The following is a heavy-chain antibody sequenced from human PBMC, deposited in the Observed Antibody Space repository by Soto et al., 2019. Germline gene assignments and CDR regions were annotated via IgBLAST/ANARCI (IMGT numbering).Heavy chain of an antibody. Sequence: GGSLRLSCAASGFTFSSYSMNWVRQAPGKGLEWVSSISSSSSYIYYADSVKGRFTISRDNAKNSLYLQMNSLRAEDTAVYYCARDRADSVLMVYAIRDGAIDYWGQGTLVTVSS. CDR1: GFTFSSYS. CDR2: ISSSSSYI. J-gene: IGHJ4*02. V-gene: IGHV3-21*01. D-gene: IGHD2-8*01. CDR3: ARDRADSVLMVYAIRDGAIDY.